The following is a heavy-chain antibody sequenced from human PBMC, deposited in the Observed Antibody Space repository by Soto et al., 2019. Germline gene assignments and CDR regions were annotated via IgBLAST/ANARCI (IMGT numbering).Heavy chain of an antibody. Sequence: PGESLKICCKGSGYSFTSYWIGWVRQMPGKGLEWMGIIYPGDSDTRYSPSFQGQVTISADKSISTAYLQWSSLKASDTAMYYCARHSASVGCLVPSWFDPWGQRTLVTGSS. V-gene: IGHV5-51*01. D-gene: IGHD6-19*01. CDR1: GYSFTSYW. CDR3: ARHSASVGCLVPSWFDP. CDR2: IYPGDSDT. J-gene: IGHJ5*02.